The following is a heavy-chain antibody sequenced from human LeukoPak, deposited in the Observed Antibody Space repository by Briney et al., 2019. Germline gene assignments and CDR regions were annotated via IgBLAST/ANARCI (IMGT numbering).Heavy chain of an antibody. CDR2: IHDTRGT. V-gene: IGHV4-59*01. J-gene: IGHJ5*02. D-gene: IGHD1-26*01. CDR3: AGGIVYATSPADH. Sequence: SETLSLTCTVSGGSMKNYYWSWIRQPPGKGLEWIGYIHDTRGTNYNPYLKSRVTMSLDTSKNHFSLSLNSVTAADTAVYFCAGGIVYATSPADHLAQGTLVIVS. CDR1: GGSMKNYY.